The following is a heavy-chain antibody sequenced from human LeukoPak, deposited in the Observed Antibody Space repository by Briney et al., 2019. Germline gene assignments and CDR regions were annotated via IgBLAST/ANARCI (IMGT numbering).Heavy chain of an antibody. V-gene: IGHV3-30-3*01. CDR2: ISYDGSNK. Sequence: GGSLRLSCAASGFTFSNYAMHWVRQAPGKGLEWVAVISYDGSNKYYAGSVKGRFTISRDNSKNTLYLQMNSLRAEDTAVYYCARDPGFGFDYWGQGTLVTVSS. CDR3: ARDPGFGFDY. CDR1: GFTFSNYA. D-gene: IGHD3-10*01. J-gene: IGHJ4*02.